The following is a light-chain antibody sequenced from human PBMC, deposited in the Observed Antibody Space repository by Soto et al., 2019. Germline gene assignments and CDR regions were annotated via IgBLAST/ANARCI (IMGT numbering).Light chain of an antibody. Sequence: EIVMTQSPATLSLSPGERATLSCRASQSVNINLAGYQQKPGQAPRLLIYGASTRATGIPARFSGSGSGTEFTLTISSLQSEDFAVYYCQQYNNWPLTFGQGTKVDIK. J-gene: IGKJ1*01. V-gene: IGKV3-15*01. CDR3: QQYNNWPLT. CDR2: GAS. CDR1: QSVNIN.